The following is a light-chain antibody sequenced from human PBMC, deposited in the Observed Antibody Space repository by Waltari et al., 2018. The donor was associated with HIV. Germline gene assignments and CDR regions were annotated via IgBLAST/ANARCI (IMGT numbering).Light chain of an antibody. CDR1: ALPKQY. J-gene: IGLJ2*01. CDR2: KDS. Sequence: SYELTQPPSVSVSPGQTARITCSGDALPKQYAYWYQQKAGQAPVLVIYKDSERPSGIPDRFSGSKSGTSATLGITGLQTGDEADYYCGTWDSGLSAVVFGGGTKLTVL. CDR3: GTWDSGLSAVV. V-gene: IGLV3-25*03.